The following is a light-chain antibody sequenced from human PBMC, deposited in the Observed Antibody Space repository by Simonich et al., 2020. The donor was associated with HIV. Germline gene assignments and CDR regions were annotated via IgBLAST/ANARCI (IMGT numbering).Light chain of an antibody. J-gene: IGKJ2*01. V-gene: IGKV4-1*01. Sequence: DIVMTQSPDSLAVSLGERATINCKSSQNVLYSSNNKYYLSWNQQKPGQPPKLLIYGASTRESGVPDRFSGSGSGTDFNLTISSLQAEDVAVYYCQQYYNTPHFGQGTKLEIK. CDR2: GAS. CDR3: QQYYNTPH. CDR1: QNVLYSSNNKYY.